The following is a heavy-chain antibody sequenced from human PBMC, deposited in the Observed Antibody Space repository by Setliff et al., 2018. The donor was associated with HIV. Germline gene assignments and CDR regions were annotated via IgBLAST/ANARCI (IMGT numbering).Heavy chain of an antibody. Sequence: SETLSLTCIVSGDSINSGGYYWSWIRQCPGKALEWIGHIYYSGNTHYSPSLKSRLTMSLDRSQNHFFLRLRSVTAADTAIYYCARTIQPSSSPFDFWGQGMLVTVSS. D-gene: IGHD6-19*01. J-gene: IGHJ4*02. CDR2: IYYSGNT. CDR3: ARTIQPSSSPFDF. CDR1: GDSINSGGYY. V-gene: IGHV4-31*03.